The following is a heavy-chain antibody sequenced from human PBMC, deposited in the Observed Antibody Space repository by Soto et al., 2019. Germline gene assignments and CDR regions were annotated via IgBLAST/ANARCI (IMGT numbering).Heavy chain of an antibody. D-gene: IGHD3-16*01. CDR1: DGSVNTGNYY. CDR2: IYYIGTT. Sequence: QVQLQESGPGLVKPSETLSLTCSVSDGSVNTGNYYWSWIRQPPGRVLEWMGHIYYIGTTNYNPSLKSRVTISVDTSKNQFSLKVTSVTAADTAVYFCAREEKQLSRYGGDFDYWGQGILVTVSS. V-gene: IGHV4-61*01. CDR3: AREEKQLSRYGGDFDY. J-gene: IGHJ4*02.